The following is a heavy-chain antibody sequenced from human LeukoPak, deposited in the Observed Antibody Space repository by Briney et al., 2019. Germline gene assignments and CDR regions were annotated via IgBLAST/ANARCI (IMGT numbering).Heavy chain of an antibody. Sequence: GGSLRLSCAASGFTFSSQAMHWVRQAPGKGLEWVAVVSYDGSNEYYADSVKGRFTVSRDNSKNTLYLQMNSLRAEDTAVYYCARLAVADNYWGQGTLVTVSS. CDR2: VSYDGSNE. CDR3: ARLAVADNY. CDR1: GFTFSSQA. J-gene: IGHJ4*02. D-gene: IGHD6-19*01. V-gene: IGHV3-30*04.